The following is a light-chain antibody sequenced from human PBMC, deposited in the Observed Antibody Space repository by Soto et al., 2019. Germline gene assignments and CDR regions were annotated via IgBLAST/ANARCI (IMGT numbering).Light chain of an antibody. CDR2: AAS. CDR3: QKWGVAPFT. CDR1: QSISEY. J-gene: IGKJ4*01. V-gene: IGKV1-27*01. Sequence: DFQMTQSPSSLSASVGDRITITCRSIQSISEYLNWYQLKPGKAPKLLIYAASYLQSGVPSRFSGSGSGTDFTLTISRLHPEDVATYYCQKWGVAPFTFGEGTKFDIK.